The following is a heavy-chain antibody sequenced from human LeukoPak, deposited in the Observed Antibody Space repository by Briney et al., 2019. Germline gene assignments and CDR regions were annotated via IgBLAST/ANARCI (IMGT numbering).Heavy chain of an antibody. V-gene: IGHV3-74*01. J-gene: IGHJ4*02. CDR2: INSDGSTI. D-gene: IGHD2-15*01. CDR1: GFTFSSHW. Sequence: PGGSQRLSCAASGFTFSSHWMHWVRQAPGKGLVWVSRINSDGSTINYADSVKGRVTISRANAKNTLYLQMNSLRAEDTAAYSCARTGEGSCYDYWGQGTLVTVSS. CDR3: ARTGEGSCYDY.